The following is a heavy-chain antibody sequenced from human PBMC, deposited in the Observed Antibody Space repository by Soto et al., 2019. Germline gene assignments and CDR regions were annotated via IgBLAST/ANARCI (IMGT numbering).Heavy chain of an antibody. CDR3: ATRVVFRPLDY. J-gene: IGHJ4*02. V-gene: IGHV4-61*08. CDR1: GVSVRNDDYY. CDR2: ISYSGRT. Sequence: SETLSLTCTVSGVSVRNDDYYWIWIRQPPGEGLECIGDISYSGRTNYNPSLKSRVTISVDASKNQFSLKVTSVTAADTAVYYCATRVVFRPLDYWGQGTLVTVSS. D-gene: IGHD6-6*01.